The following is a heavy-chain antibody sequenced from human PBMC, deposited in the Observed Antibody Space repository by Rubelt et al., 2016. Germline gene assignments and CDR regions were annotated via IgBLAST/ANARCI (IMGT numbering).Heavy chain of an antibody. J-gene: IGHJ6*02. D-gene: IGHD3-22*01. CDR1: GFSLSTSGMC. CDR3: ARILLPDYYDSSGGMDV. CDR2: IDWDDDK. Sequence: QVTLRESGPALVKPTQTLTLTCTFSGFSLSTSGMCVSWIRQPPGKALEWLARIDWDDDKYYSTSLKTRLTISKDTSKNQVVLTMTNMDPVDTATYYCARILLPDYYDSSGGMDVWGQGTTVTFSS. V-gene: IGHV2-70*15.